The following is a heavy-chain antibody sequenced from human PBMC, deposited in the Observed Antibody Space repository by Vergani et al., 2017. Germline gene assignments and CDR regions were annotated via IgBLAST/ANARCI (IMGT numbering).Heavy chain of an antibody. V-gene: IGHV4-39*01. Sequence: QMQLQESGPGLVKASETLSLTCTVSGDSIISRSYYWGWIRQPPGKGLEWIGSIYNSGNGDSSSALKSRVTISADTSKNQFSLWLTSATAADTAVYYCASGKYYSDSTSHFRGRYFDVWGRGTLVTVPS. D-gene: IGHD3-16*01. CDR3: ASGKYYSDSTSHFRGRYFDV. CDR1: GDSIISRSYY. J-gene: IGHJ2*01. CDR2: IYNSGNG.